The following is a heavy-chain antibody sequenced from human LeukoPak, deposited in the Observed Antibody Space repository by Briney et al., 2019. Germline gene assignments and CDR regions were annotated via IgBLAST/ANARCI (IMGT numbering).Heavy chain of an antibody. J-gene: IGHJ4*02. D-gene: IGHD6-13*01. CDR1: GYTFNGYY. CDR3: ARVDSRTAQFDY. CDR2: IVVGSGNT. V-gene: IGHV1-58*01. Sequence: SVKVSCKASGYTFNGYYLHWVRQAPGQGLEWMGWIVVGSGNTNYAQKFQERVTITRDMSTSTAYMELSSLRAEDTAVYHCARVDSRTAQFDYWGQGTLVTVSS.